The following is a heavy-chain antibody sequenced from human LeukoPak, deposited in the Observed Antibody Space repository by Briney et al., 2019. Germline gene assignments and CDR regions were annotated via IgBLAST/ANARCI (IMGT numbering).Heavy chain of an antibody. CDR3: ARHARERIAVAGDYYYYHVDV. CDR2: IYYSGST. D-gene: IGHD6-19*01. V-gene: IGHV4-59*08. CDR1: GGSISSYY. Sequence: PSETLSLTCTVSGGSISSYYWSWIRQPPGKGLEWIAYIYYSGSTNYNPSLKSRVTMSVDTSKNQFSLKLSSVTAADTAVYYCARHARERIAVAGDYYYYHVDVWGRGTTVTVSS. J-gene: IGHJ6*03.